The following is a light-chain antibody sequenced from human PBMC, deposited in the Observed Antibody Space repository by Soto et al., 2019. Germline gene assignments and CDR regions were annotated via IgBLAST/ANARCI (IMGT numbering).Light chain of an antibody. CDR2: EVT. CDR1: NSDVGGYNY. J-gene: IGLJ1*01. Sequence: QSALTQPPSASGSPGQSVTISCTGTNSDVGGYNYVSWYQQHPCKGPKLMIYEVTKRPSGVTDRFSGSKSGNTASLTVAGLQAEDEADYYCSSYAGSNNYVFGTGTKLTVL. V-gene: IGLV2-8*01. CDR3: SSYAGSNNYV.